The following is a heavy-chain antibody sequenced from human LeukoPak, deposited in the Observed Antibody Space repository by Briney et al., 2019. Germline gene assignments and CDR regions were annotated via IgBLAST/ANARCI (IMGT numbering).Heavy chain of an antibody. CDR2: ISARGGTT. CDR1: GFTFNSYA. CDR3: AKDIGSTDP. D-gene: IGHD1-26*01. Sequence: GGSLRLSCAASGFTFNSYAMSWVRQAPGKGLEWVSAISARGGTTYYADSVKGRFTISRDNSKNTLYLQMNSLGAEDTAVYYCAKDIGSTDPWGQGTLVTVSS. J-gene: IGHJ5*02. V-gene: IGHV3-23*01.